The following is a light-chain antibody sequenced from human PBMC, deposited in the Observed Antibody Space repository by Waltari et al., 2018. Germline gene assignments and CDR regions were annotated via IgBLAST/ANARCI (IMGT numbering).Light chain of an antibody. J-gene: IGKJ1*01. CDR1: QSVNRNY. CDR3: QQYGRSPGT. CDR2: GAS. V-gene: IGKV3-20*01. Sequence: EILLTQSPGTLSLSPGERAPHSCRANQSVNRNYLAWYQQKPGQPPRLLIYGASSRATGIPDRFSGSGSGTDFTLTISRLEAEDFAVYYCQQYGRSPGTFGQGTKVEIK.